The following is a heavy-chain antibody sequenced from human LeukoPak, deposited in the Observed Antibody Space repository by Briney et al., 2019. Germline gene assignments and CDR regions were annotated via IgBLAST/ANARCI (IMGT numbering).Heavy chain of an antibody. Sequence: GASVKVSCKASGYTFTSYGISWVRQAPGQGLEWMGWISAYNGNTNYAQKFQGRVTMTRDTSTNTVYMDLSSLRSEDTAVYYCARSGSQLNLDYWGQGTLVTVSS. CDR1: GYTFTSYG. J-gene: IGHJ4*02. D-gene: IGHD1-26*01. CDR3: ARSGSQLNLDY. V-gene: IGHV1-18*01. CDR2: ISAYNGNT.